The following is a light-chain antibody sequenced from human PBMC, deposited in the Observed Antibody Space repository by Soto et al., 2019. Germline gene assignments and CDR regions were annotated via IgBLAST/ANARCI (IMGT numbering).Light chain of an antibody. V-gene: IGKV3-20*01. Sequence: EIVLTESPGTLSLSPGERATLSCRTCQTLSSSFLAWYQQTPGQAPRLLIYDTSTRAIDIPDRFSGSGSGTDFTLTISSLEPEDFGVYYCQQYGYLGTFGQGTKVDIK. CDR1: QTLSSSF. CDR3: QQYGYLGT. J-gene: IGKJ1*01. CDR2: DTS.